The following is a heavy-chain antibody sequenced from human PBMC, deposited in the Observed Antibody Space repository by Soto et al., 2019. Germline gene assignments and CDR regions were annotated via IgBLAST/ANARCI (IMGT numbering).Heavy chain of an antibody. D-gene: IGHD1-7*01. Sequence: LRLSCAASGFTFSDYYMSWIRQAPGKGLEWVSYISSSGSTIYYADSVKGRFTISRDNAKNSLYLQMNSLRAEDTAVYYCARDPKFPYNWNYLLDYWGQGTLVTVSS. CDR3: ARDPKFPYNWNYLLDY. CDR1: GFTFSDYY. V-gene: IGHV3-11*01. J-gene: IGHJ4*02. CDR2: ISSSGSTI.